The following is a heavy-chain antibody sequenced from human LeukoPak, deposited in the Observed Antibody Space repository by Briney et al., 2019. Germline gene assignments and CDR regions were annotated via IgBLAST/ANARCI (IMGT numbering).Heavy chain of an antibody. Sequence: GGSLRLSCAASGFTFSSYEMNWVRQAPGKGLEGVSDISSSGGTIDYADSVKGRCSISRDNAKNSLYLHMNSLRAEDTAVYYCAKAGPGFGFDYWGQGTLVTVSS. CDR2: ISSSGGTI. CDR1: GFTFSSYE. D-gene: IGHD3-10*01. CDR3: AKAGPGFGFDY. V-gene: IGHV3-48*03. J-gene: IGHJ4*02.